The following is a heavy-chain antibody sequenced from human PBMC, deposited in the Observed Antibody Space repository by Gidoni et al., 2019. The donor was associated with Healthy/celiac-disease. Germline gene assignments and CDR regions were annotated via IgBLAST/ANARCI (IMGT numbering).Heavy chain of an antibody. CDR1: GFTFDDYA. D-gene: IGHD3-22*01. CDR2: ISWNSGSI. Sequence: EVQLVESGGGLVQPGRSLSLSCAASGFTFDDYAMHWVRQAPGKGLEWVSGISWNSGSIGYADSVKGRFTISRDNAKNSLYLQMNSLRAEDTALYYCAKDSSGYYPRPLFDYWGQGTLVTVSS. J-gene: IGHJ4*02. V-gene: IGHV3-9*01. CDR3: AKDSSGYYPRPLFDY.